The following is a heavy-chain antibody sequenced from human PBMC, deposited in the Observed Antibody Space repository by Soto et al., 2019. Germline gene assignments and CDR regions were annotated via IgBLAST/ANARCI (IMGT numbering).Heavy chain of an antibody. V-gene: IGHV3-48*03. CDR1: GFTFSSYE. Sequence: GGSLRLSCAASGFTFSSYEMIWVRQAPGKGLEWVSYISSSGYTIHYADSVKGRSTISRDDAKNSLFLQMSSLRAEDTAVYYCARVSQSFIEYFQHWGQGTRVTVSS. CDR2: ISSSGYTI. D-gene: IGHD6-19*01. CDR3: ARVSQSFIEYFQH. J-gene: IGHJ1*01.